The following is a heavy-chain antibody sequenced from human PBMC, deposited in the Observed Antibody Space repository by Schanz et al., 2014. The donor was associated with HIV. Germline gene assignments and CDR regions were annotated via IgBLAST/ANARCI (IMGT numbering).Heavy chain of an antibody. CDR2: ISWNSINI. CDR3: AKDWARTAGYCFHY. V-gene: IGHV3-9*01. J-gene: IGHJ4*02. Sequence: VQLVESGGGLEQPGGSLRLSCAASGFNFNNYAMTWVRQAPGKGLEWVSGISWNSINIGYADSVRGRFTISRDNAKNSLYLQMNSLRAEDTAFYYCAKDWARTAGYCFHYWGQGTLVTVSS. D-gene: IGHD3-9*01. CDR1: GFNFNNYA.